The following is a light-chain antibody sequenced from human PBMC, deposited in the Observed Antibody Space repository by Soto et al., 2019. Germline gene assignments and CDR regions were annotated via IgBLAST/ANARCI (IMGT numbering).Light chain of an antibody. CDR2: DAS. Sequence: DIVMTQSPDSLAVSLGERATIKCKSSQSVLYRSRNENYLVWYQQKPGKAPKLLIYDASNLETGVPSRFSGSGSGTDFTFTISSLQPEDIATYYCQQYDNLITFGQGTQREIK. V-gene: IGKV1-33*01. CDR1: QSVLYRSRNENY. J-gene: IGKJ5*01. CDR3: QQYDNLIT.